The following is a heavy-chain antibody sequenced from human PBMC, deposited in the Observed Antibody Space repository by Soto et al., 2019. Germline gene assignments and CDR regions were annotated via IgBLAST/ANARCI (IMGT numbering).Heavy chain of an antibody. Sequence: SVKVSCKASGGTFSSYAISWVRQAPGQGLEWMGGIIPIFGTANYAQKFQGRVTITADESTSTAYMELSSLRSEDTAFYYCAKDTRLRLGDLSFDAFDYWGQGTLVTVSS. CDR1: GGTFSSYA. CDR3: AKDTRLRLGDLSFDAFDY. V-gene: IGHV1-69*13. D-gene: IGHD3-16*02. CDR2: IIPIFGTA. J-gene: IGHJ4*02.